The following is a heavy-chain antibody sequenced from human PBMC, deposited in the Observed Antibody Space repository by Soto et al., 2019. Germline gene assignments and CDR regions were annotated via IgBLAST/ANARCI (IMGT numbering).Heavy chain of an antibody. Sequence: QVQLQESGPGLVKLWETLSLPATVSGASFNITGFYWSWIRHPPGKGLEWIGYIYSSGSTTYNSSLKSRVTISLDTSKNQVSLNLTSVTAADTAMYYCARTTGSRSLDVWGHGTMVSVSS. V-gene: IGHV4-61*08. CDR2: IYSSGST. CDR3: ARTTGSRSLDV. CDR1: GASFNITGFY. J-gene: IGHJ3*01. D-gene: IGHD3-9*01.